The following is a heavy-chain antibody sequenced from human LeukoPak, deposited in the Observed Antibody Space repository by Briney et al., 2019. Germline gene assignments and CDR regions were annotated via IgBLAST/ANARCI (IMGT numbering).Heavy chain of an antibody. CDR1: GGTFSSYA. Sequence: LVKVSCKASGGTFSSYAISWVRQAPGQGLEWMGGIIPIFGTANYAQKFQGRVTITADESTSTAYMELSSLRSEDTAVYYCARAAYCGGDCYSRQYYYYGMDVWGQGTTVTVSS. CDR3: ARAAYCGGDCYSRQYYYYGMDV. J-gene: IGHJ6*02. V-gene: IGHV1-69*13. D-gene: IGHD2-21*02. CDR2: IIPIFGTA.